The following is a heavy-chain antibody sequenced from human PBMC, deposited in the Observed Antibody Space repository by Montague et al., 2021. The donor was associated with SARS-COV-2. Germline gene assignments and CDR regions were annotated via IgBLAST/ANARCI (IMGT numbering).Heavy chain of an antibody. Sequence: TLSLTCTVSGGSISSGGYYWSWIRQHPGKGLEWIGYIYYSGSTYYNPSLKSRVTISVDTSKNQFSLKLSSVTAADTAVYYRARVGIVVVPAAIVTLSYYYYMDVWGKGTTVTVSS. D-gene: IGHD2-2*02. CDR3: ARVGIVVVPAAIVTLSYYYYMDV. CDR2: IYYSGST. CDR1: GGSISSGGYY. J-gene: IGHJ6*03. V-gene: IGHV4-31*03.